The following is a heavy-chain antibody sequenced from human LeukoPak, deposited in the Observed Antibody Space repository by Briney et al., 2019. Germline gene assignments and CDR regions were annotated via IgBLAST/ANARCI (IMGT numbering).Heavy chain of an antibody. CDR1: GFTFSSYA. CDR2: ISGSGGST. D-gene: IGHD3-10*01. Sequence: PGGSLRLSCAASGFTFSSYAMSWVRQAPGKGLEWVSAISGSGGSTYCADSVKGRFTISRDNSKNTLYLQMNSLRAEDTAVYYCAKGVRGVINYYYYYMDVWGKGTTVTVSS. V-gene: IGHV3-23*01. J-gene: IGHJ6*03. CDR3: AKGVRGVINYYYYYMDV.